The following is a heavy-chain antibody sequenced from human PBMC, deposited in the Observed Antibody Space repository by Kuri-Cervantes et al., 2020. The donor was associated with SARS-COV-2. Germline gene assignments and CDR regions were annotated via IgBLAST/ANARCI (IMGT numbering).Heavy chain of an antibody. D-gene: IGHD1-1*01. J-gene: IGHJ6*03. Sequence: SETLSLTCTVSGGSISSGSYYWSWIRPPAGKGLEWIGYIYTSGSTNYNPSLKSRVTISVDTSKNQFSLKLSSVTAADTAVYYCARGTGDDYYYYYYMDVWGKGTTVTVSS. V-gene: IGHV4-61*09. CDR2: IYTSGST. CDR1: GGSISSGSYY. CDR3: ARGTGDDYYYYYYMDV.